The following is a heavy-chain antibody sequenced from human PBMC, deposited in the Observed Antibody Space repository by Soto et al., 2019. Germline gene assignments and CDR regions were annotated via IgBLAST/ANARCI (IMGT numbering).Heavy chain of an antibody. CDR3: AMFLVRGVRSPSVF. CDR2: INPSGGST. CDR1: GYTFTSYY. V-gene: IGHV1-46*03. Sequence: ASVKVSCKASGYTFTSYYMHWMRQAPGQGLEWMGIINPSGGSTSYAQKFQDRVTMTRDTSTSTVYMELSSLRSEDTAVYYCAMFLVRGVRSPSVFWGQGILVTV. D-gene: IGHD3-10*01. J-gene: IGHJ4*02.